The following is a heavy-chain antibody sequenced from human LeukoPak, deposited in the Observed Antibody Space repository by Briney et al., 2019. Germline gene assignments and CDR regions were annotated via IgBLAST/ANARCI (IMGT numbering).Heavy chain of an antibody. Sequence: SVKVSSKASGGTFSSYAISWVRQAPGQGLEWMGRIIPILGIANYAQKFQGRVTITADKSTSTAYMELSSLRSEDTAVYYCARTTGTTRNGGFEAYWGQGTLVTVTS. CDR3: ARTTGTTRNGGFEAY. CDR2: IIPILGIA. J-gene: IGHJ4*02. CDR1: GGTFSSYA. D-gene: IGHD1-1*01. V-gene: IGHV1-69*04.